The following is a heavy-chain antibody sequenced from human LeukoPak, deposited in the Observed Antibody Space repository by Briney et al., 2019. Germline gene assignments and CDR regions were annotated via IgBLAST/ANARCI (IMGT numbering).Heavy chain of an antibody. CDR1: GFTFSDYY. Sequence: GGSLRLSCAASGFTFSDYYMSWIRQAPGKGLEWISYISSGGSTIYYADSVKGRFTISRDNAKNSLYLQINSLRAEDTAVYYCARLKKEFDWLLYGMDVWGQGTTVTVSS. J-gene: IGHJ6*02. D-gene: IGHD3-9*01. V-gene: IGHV3-11*01. CDR2: ISSGGSTI. CDR3: ARLKKEFDWLLYGMDV.